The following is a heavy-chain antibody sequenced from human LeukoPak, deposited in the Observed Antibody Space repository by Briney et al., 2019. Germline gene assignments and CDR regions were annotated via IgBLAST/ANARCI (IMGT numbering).Heavy chain of an antibody. CDR1: GFTFSSYA. CDR2: IRFDGSNQ. Sequence: PGGSLRLSCAASGFTFSSYAMHWVRQAPGKGLEWVTFIRFDGSNQYYADSVKGRFTVSRDNSKNTLYLQMNGLRVDDTAVYYCARDFSIAAATDAFDIWGQGTMVTVSS. V-gene: IGHV3-30*02. CDR3: ARDFSIAAATDAFDI. D-gene: IGHD6-13*01. J-gene: IGHJ3*02.